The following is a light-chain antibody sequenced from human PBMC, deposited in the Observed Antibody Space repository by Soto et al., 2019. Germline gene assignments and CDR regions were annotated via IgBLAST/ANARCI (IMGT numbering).Light chain of an antibody. V-gene: IGKV3-20*01. CDR3: QQYGGLPRT. Sequence: EIVLPQSPATLSLSPGERATLSCRASQSFTSNYLAWFQQKPGQAPRLLIYGASNRATGIPDRFSGSGSGTDFTLTISRLEPEDFAVYYCQQYGGLPRTFGQGTKVDI. J-gene: IGKJ1*01. CDR1: QSFTSNY. CDR2: GAS.